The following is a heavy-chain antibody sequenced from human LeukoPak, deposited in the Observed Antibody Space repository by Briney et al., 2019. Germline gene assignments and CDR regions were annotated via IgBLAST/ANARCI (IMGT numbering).Heavy chain of an antibody. V-gene: IGHV4-34*01. J-gene: IGHJ4*02. Sequence: PSETLSLTCAVYGGSFSGYYWSWIRQPPGKGLEWIGEINHSGSTNYNPSLKSRVTISVDTSKNQFSLKLSSVTAADTAVYYCARGLGARDYWGRGTLVTVSS. CDR1: GGSFSGYY. CDR2: INHSGST. CDR3: ARGLGARDY. D-gene: IGHD1-26*01.